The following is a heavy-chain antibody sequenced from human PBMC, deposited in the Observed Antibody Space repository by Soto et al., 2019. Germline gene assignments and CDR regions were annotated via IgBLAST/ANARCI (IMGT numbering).Heavy chain of an antibody. V-gene: IGHV4-34*01. CDR1: GGSFSGYY. CDR2: INHSGST. Sequence: QVQLQQWGAGLLKPSETLSLTCAVYGGSFSGYYWSWIRQPPGKGLEWIGEINHSGSTNYNPSLKSLVTISVDTSKNQFSLKLSSVTAADTALYYCARGRGLSYWGQGILVTVSS. J-gene: IGHJ4*02. CDR3: ARGRGLSY.